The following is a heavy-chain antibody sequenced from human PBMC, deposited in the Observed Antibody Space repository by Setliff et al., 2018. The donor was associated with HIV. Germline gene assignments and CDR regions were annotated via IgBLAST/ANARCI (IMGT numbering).Heavy chain of an antibody. D-gene: IGHD2-2*01. CDR2: IKQDGSEK. J-gene: IGHJ4*02. V-gene: IGHV3-7*03. CDR1: GFTFSSYW. Sequence: PGGSLRLSCAASGFTFSSYWMSWVRQAPGKGLEWVANIKQDGSEKYYVDSVKGRFTISRDTSISTAYMALSSLRSEDTAVYYCARRPCDRASCSFDFWGQGTLVTVS. CDR3: ARRPCDRASCSFDF.